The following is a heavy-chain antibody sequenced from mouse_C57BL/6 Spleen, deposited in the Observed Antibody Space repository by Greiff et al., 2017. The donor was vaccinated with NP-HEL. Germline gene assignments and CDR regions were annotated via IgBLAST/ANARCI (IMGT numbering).Heavy chain of an antibody. CDR2: IYPGSGST. CDR1: GYTFTSYW. Sequence: VQLQQSGAELVKPGASVKMSCKASGYTFTSYWITWVKQRPGQGLEWIGDIYPGSGSTNYNEKFKSKATLTVDTSSSTAYMQLSSLTSEDSAVYYCARGGYYGSLYWYFDVWGTGTTVTVSS. CDR3: ARGGYYGSLYWYFDV. J-gene: IGHJ1*03. D-gene: IGHD1-1*01. V-gene: IGHV1-55*01.